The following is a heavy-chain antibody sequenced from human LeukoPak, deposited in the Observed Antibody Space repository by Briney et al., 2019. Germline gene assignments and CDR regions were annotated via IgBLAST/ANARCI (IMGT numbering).Heavy chain of an antibody. D-gene: IGHD5-18*01. J-gene: IGHJ4*02. CDR2: ISYDGSNK. CDR3: ARDVSDGNYFDY. CDR1: GFTFSSYA. V-gene: IGHV3-30*04. Sequence: GGSLRLSCAASGFTFSSYAMHWVRQAPGKGLEWVAVISYDGSNKYYADSVKGRFTISRDNSKNTLYLQMNSLRAEDTAVYYCARDVSDGNYFDYWGQGTLVTVSS.